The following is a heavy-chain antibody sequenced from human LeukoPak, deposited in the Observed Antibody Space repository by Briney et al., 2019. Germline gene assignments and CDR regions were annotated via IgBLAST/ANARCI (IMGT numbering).Heavy chain of an antibody. CDR2: ISWNSGSI. CDR3: AKVQLAGWAFDI. J-gene: IGHJ3*02. Sequence: GGSLRLSCAASGFTVDDYAMHWVRQSPGKGLEWVSGISWNSGSIGYADSVKGRFTISRDNAKNSLYLQMNSLRAEDTALYYCAKVQLAGWAFDIWGQGTMVTVSS. D-gene: IGHD6-6*01. CDR1: GFTVDDYA. V-gene: IGHV3-9*01.